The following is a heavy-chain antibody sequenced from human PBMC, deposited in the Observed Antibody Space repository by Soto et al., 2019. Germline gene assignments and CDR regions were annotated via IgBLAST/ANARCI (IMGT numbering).Heavy chain of an antibody. CDR2: FDPEDGET. D-gene: IGHD1-20*01. CDR1: GYTLTELS. CDR3: ATGRRVITGPRVGMDV. V-gene: IGHV1-24*01. Sequence: ASVKVSCKVSGYTLTELSMHWVRQAPGKGLEWMGGFDPEDGETIYAQKFQGRVTMTEDTSTDTAYMELSSLRSEDTAVYYCATGRRVITGPRVGMDVWGQGTTVTVSS. J-gene: IGHJ6*01.